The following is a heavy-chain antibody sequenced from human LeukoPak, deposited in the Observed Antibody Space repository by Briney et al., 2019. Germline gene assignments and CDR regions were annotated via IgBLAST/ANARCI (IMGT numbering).Heavy chain of an antibody. CDR3: AREYYDGSGLKYAFDI. J-gene: IGHJ3*02. CDR1: GYTFTDYY. CDR2: IDPSSGGA. Sequence: GASVQVSCKTSGYTFTDYYMHWVRQAPGQGLEWMGCIDPSSGGAKYQQRFQGRVTVTRDTSSSTTYMELSRLRFDDTAVYFCAREYYDGSGLKYAFDIWGQGTMVTVSS. V-gene: IGHV1-2*02. D-gene: IGHD3-22*01.